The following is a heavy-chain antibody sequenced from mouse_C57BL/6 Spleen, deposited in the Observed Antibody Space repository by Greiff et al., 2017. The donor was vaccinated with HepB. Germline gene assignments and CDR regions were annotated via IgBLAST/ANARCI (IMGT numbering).Heavy chain of an antibody. D-gene: IGHD3-2*02. J-gene: IGHJ3*01. CDR2: IDPSDSYT. CDR3: ARDGQLRLPRFAY. Sequence: QVQLQQPGAELVMPGASVKLSCKASGYTFTSYWMHWVKQRPGQGLEWIGEIDPSDSYTNYNQKFKGKSTLTVDKSSSTAYMQLSSLTSEDSAVYYWARDGQLRLPRFAYWGQGTLVTVSA. CDR1: GYTFTSYW. V-gene: IGHV1-69*01.